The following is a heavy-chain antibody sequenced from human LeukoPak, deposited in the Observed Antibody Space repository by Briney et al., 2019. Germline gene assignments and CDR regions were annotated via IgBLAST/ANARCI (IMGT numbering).Heavy chain of an antibody. CDR2: INPNSGST. Sequence: ASVKVSCKASGYTFTGYYMHWVRQAPGQGLEWMGWINPNSGSTNYAQKFQGRVTMTRDTSISTAYMELSRLRSDDTGVYYCARVDGSGSYYTSYYYYYMDVWGKGTTVTVSS. CDR3: ARVDGSGSYYTSYYYYYMDV. D-gene: IGHD3-10*01. CDR1: GYTFTGYY. V-gene: IGHV1-2*02. J-gene: IGHJ6*03.